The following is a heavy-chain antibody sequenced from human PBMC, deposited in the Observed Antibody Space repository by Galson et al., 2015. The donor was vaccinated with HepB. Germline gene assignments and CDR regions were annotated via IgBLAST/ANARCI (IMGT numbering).Heavy chain of an antibody. D-gene: IGHD3-10*01. CDR2: IRYDGSNK. J-gene: IGHJ3*02. CDR3: ATDLGGPARPFEI. CDR1: GFSFSTYG. Sequence: SLRLSCAASGFSFSTYGMHWVRQAPGKGLEWVAFIRYDGSNKHHADPVKGRFTITRDNSENTVYLQMNSLRAEDTAVYYCATDLGGPARPFEIWGQGTKVTVSS. V-gene: IGHV3-30*02.